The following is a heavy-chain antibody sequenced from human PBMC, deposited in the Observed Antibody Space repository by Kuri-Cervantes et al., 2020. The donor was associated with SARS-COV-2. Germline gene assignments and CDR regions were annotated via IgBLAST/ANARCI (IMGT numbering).Heavy chain of an antibody. J-gene: IGHJ5*02. CDR1: GFTFSSYG. Sequence: LSLTCAASGFTFSSYGMHWVRQAPGKGLEWVAVISSDGRSKNYADSVEGRFTISRDNSKNTLYLQMSSLRSEDTAVYYCARVAYYDSRFDPWGQGTLVTVSS. V-gene: IGHV3-30*05. CDR3: ARVAYYDSRFDP. CDR2: ISSDGRSK. D-gene: IGHD3-3*01.